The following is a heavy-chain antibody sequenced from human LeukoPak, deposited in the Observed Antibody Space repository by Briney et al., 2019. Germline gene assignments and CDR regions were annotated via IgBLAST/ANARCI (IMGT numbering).Heavy chain of an antibody. CDR2: LYHSGNT. V-gene: IGHV4-38-2*02. CDR3: ASARDVVVTPTLEPDNWFDP. J-gene: IGHJ5*02. D-gene: IGHD2-21*02. CDR1: GSSISSGYY. Sequence: SETLSLTCTVSGSSISSGYYWDWIRQPPGKGLEWIGSLYHSGNTYYNPSLKSRVTISVDTSKNQFSLKVSSVTASDTAVYHCASARDVVVTPTLEPDNWFDPWGQGTLVTVSS.